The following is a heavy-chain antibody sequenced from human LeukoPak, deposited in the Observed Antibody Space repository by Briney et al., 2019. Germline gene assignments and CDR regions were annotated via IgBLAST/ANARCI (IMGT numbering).Heavy chain of an antibody. CDR1: GFTFSSYA. J-gene: IGHJ4*02. CDR3: ARGGYCTNGVCYLDYFDY. CDR2: INSDGSST. Sequence: GRSLRLSCAASGFTFSSYAMHWVRQAPGKGLVWVSRINSDGSSTSYADSVKGRFTISRDNAKNTLYLQMNSLRAEDTAVYYCARGGYCTNGVCYLDYFDYWGQGTLVTVSS. V-gene: IGHV3-74*01. D-gene: IGHD2-8*01.